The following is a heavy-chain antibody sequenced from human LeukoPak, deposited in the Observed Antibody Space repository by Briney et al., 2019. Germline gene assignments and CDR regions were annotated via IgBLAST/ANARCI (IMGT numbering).Heavy chain of an antibody. Sequence: SETLSLTCTVSGGSISSYYWSWIRQPPGKGLEWIGYIYYSGSTNYNPSFKSRVTISVDTSKNQFSLKLSPVTAADTAVYYCARGFGYDTFDIWGQGTMVTVSS. D-gene: IGHD3-10*01. CDR3: ARGFGYDTFDI. CDR1: GGSISSYY. V-gene: IGHV4-59*01. CDR2: IYYSGST. J-gene: IGHJ3*02.